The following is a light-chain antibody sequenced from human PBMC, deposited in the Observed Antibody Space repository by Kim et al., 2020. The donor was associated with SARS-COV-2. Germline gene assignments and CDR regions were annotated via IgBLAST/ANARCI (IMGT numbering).Light chain of an antibody. CDR2: LNSDGSH. CDR3: QTWGTGNWV. V-gene: IGLV4-69*01. J-gene: IGLJ3*02. Sequence: QLVLTQSPSASASLGASVKLTCTLSSGHGSYAIAWHQQQPEKGPRYLMKLNSDGSHSKGDGIPDRFSGSSSGAERYLTISSLQSEDEADYYCQTWGTGNWVFGGGTQLTVL. CDR1: SGHGSYA.